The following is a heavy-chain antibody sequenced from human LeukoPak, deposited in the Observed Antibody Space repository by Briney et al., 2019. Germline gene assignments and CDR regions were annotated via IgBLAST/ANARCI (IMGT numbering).Heavy chain of an antibody. V-gene: IGHV1-69*13. D-gene: IGHD3-10*01. CDR1: GGTFSSYA. CDR2: IIPIFGTA. CDR3: ARGRSGSGSYYRYYYYYMDV. J-gene: IGHJ6*03. Sequence: GASVKVSCNASGGTFSSYAISWVRQAPGQGLEWMGGIIPIFGTANYAQKFQGRVTITADESTSTAYMELSSLRSEDTAVYYCARGRSGSGSYYRYYYYYMDVWGKGTTVTISS.